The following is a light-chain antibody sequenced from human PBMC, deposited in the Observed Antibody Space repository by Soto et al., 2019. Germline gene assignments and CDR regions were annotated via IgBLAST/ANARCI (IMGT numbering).Light chain of an antibody. CDR3: QQYGSSP. CDR2: GAS. V-gene: IGKV3-20*01. J-gene: IGKJ3*01. CDR1: QSVSSSY. Sequence: EIVLTQSPGTLSLSPGERATLSCRASQSVSSSYLAWYQQKPGQAPRLLIYGASSRATGIPDRFSGSGSGTDFTLTISRLEPEDFAVYYCQQYGSSPFXPGTKVDIK.